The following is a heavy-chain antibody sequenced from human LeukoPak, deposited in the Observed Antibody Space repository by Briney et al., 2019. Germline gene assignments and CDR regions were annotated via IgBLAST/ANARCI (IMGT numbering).Heavy chain of an antibody. V-gene: IGHV3-13*01. J-gene: IGHJ4*02. D-gene: IGHD5-18*01. CDR2: IGTAGDT. Sequence: GGSLRLSCAASGFTFSSYDMHWVRQATGKGLEWVSAIGTAGDTYYPGSVKGRFTISRENAKNSLYLQMNSLRAGDTAVYYCARLHSYGYFDYWGQGTLVTVPS. CDR3: ARLHSYGYFDY. CDR1: GFTFSSYD.